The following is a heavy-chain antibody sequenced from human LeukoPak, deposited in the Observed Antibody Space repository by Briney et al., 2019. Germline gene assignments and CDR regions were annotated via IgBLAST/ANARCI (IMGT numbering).Heavy chain of an antibody. CDR1: GGSISSYY. J-gene: IGHJ4*02. CDR2: IYYSGST. D-gene: IGHD1-26*01. V-gene: IGHV4-59*08. CDR3: ARLVGATKGPFDY. Sequence: SETLSLTCTVSGGSISSYYWSWIRQPPGKGLEWIGYIYYSGSTNYNPSLKSRVTISVDTSKNQFSLKLSSVTAADTAVYYCARLVGATKGPFDYWGQGTLVTVAS.